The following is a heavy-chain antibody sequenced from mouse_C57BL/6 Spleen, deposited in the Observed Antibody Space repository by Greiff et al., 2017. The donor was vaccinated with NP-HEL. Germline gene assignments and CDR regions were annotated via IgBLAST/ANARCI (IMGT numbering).Heavy chain of an antibody. CDR3: ARHTTVVAPHYAMTT. CDR2: ISSGGSYT. Sequence: DVMLVESGGDLVKPGGSLKLSCAASGFTFSSYGMSWVRQTPDKRLEWVATISSGGSYTYYPDSVKGRFTISRDNAKNTLYLQMSSLKSEDTAMYYCARHTTVVAPHYAMTTGVKEPQSPSPQ. V-gene: IGHV5-6*02. CDR1: GFTFSSYG. D-gene: IGHD1-1*01. J-gene: IGHJ4*01.